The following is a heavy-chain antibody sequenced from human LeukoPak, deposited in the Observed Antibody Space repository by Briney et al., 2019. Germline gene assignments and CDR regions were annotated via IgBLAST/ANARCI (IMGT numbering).Heavy chain of an antibody. V-gene: IGHV3-30-3*01. CDR3: ASGILNYSAFDI. D-gene: IGHD2-8*01. J-gene: IGHJ3*02. Sequence: GRSLRLSCAASGFTFSSYAMHWVRQAPGKGLEWVAVISYDGSNKYYADTVKGRFTISRDNSKNTLYLQMNGLRAEDTAVYYCASGILNYSAFDIWGQGTMVTVSS. CDR1: GFTFSSYA. CDR2: ISYDGSNK.